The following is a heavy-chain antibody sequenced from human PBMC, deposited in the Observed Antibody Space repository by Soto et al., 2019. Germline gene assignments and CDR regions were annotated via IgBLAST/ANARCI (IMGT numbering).Heavy chain of an antibody. D-gene: IGHD2-2*02. CDR3: AHRRYCSGTSCYTGIDP. CDR1: GFSLSTSGVG. CDR2: IYWNDDK. V-gene: IGHV2-5*01. Sequence: SGPTLVNPTQTLTLTCTFSGFSLSTSGVGVGWIRQPPGKALEWLALIYWNDDKHYSPSLKSRLTITKDTYKNQVVLRMTDIDPVDTATYYCAHRRYCSGTSCYTGIDPWGQGTLVTVSS. J-gene: IGHJ5*02.